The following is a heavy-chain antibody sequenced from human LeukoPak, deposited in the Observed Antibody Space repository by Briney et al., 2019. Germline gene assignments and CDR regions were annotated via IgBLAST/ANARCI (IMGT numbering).Heavy chain of an antibody. CDR2: INDYTGNT. CDR1: GGSFTDYF. Sequence: SETLSLICDVFGGSFTDYFWTWIRQSPGKGLEWIGEINDYTGNTNYNPSLNSRVSISLEKSKNQFSLGLRSITAADTAAYYCARGRIAKIVVVHSFHYGMDVWGQETTVTVS. CDR3: ARGRIAKIVVVHSFHYGMDV. D-gene: IGHD3-22*01. J-gene: IGHJ6*02. V-gene: IGHV4-34*01.